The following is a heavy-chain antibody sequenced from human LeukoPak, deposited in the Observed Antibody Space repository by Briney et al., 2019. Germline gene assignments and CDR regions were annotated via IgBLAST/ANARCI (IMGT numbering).Heavy chain of an antibody. V-gene: IGHV3-21*01. CDR3: ARECMDTTMVDAFDI. Sequence: AGSLRLSCAASGFTFSDYIMNWVRQAPGKGLEWVSYISSSSNYIYYADSVKGRFTISRDNAKNSLYLQMNSLRAEDTAVCYCARECMDTTMVDAFDIWGQGTMVTVSS. CDR1: GFTFSDYI. J-gene: IGHJ3*02. CDR2: ISSSSNYI. D-gene: IGHD5-18*01.